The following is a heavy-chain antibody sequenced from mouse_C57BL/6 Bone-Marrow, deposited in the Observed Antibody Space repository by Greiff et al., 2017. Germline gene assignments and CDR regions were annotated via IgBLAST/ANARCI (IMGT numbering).Heavy chain of an antibody. J-gene: IGHJ2*01. CDR1: GFNIKDDY. V-gene: IGHV14-4*01. CDR2: IDPENGDT. CDR3: TTDYGSSPFDY. Sequence: DVKLVESGAELVRPGASVKLSCTASGFNIKDDYMHWVKQRPEQGLEWIGWIDPENGDTEYASKFQGKATITADTSSNTAYLQLSSLTSEDTAVYYCTTDYGSSPFDYWGQGTTLTVSS. D-gene: IGHD1-1*01.